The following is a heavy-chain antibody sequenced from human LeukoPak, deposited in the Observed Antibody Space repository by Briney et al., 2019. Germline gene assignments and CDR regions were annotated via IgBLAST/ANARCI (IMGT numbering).Heavy chain of an antibody. CDR3: ARDMSTNWFDP. J-gene: IGHJ5*02. CDR1: GYSSSSDNY. CDR2: LHPGNRI. V-gene: IGHV4-38-2*02. Sequence: SETLSLTCTVSGYSSSSDNYWGWIRQPPGKGLEWIGSLHPGNRINYNPSLKSRVTISVDTSKNQFSLKVSAVTAADTAIYYCARDMSTNWFDPWGQGTLVTVSS.